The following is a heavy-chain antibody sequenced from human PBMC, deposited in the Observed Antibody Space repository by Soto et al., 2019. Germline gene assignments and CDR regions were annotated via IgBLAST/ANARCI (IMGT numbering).Heavy chain of an antibody. CDR1: GGSISSSSYY. CDR2: IYYSGST. J-gene: IGHJ4*02. Sequence: SETLSLTCTVSGGSISSSSYYWGWIRQPPGKGLEWIGSIYYSGSTYYNPSLKSRVTISVDTSKNQFSLKLSSVTAADTAVYYCARLVRNYQYWGQGTLVTVSS. CDR3: ARLVRNYQY. V-gene: IGHV4-39*01. D-gene: IGHD1-7*01.